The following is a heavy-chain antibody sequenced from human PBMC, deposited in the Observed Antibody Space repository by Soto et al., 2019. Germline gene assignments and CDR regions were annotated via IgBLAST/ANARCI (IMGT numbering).Heavy chain of an antibody. CDR1: GFTFSSND. V-gene: IGHV3-53*01. CDR3: ATRHLQPGAS. CDR2: IYSGGST. D-gene: IGHD1-1*01. Sequence: EVQLVESGGGLIQPGGSLRLSCAASGFTFSSNDMNWFRQAPAKGLEWVSLIYSGGSTYYADSAKVRFTISRANSKNTLYPQMSSLRAEYTAVYYCATRHLQPGASWGQGLMVSVSS. J-gene: IGHJ3*01.